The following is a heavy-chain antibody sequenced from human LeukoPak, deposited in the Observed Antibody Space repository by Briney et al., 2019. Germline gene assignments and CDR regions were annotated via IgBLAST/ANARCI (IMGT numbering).Heavy chain of an antibody. CDR1: GFTFTTYW. D-gene: IGHD4-23*01. V-gene: IGHV3-74*01. J-gene: IGHJ4*02. Sequence: GGSLRLSCTASGFTFTTYWMHWVRQAPGKGLVWVSHINSDGSITSYADSVKGRFTIPRDNAKNTLYLQMNSLRAEDTAVYYCTKEASQSYGRTWGQGTLVTVSS. CDR2: INSDGSIT. CDR3: TKEASQSYGRT.